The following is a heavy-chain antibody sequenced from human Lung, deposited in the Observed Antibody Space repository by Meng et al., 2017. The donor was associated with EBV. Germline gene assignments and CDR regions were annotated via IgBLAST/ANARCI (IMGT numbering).Heavy chain of an antibody. J-gene: IGHJ5*02. Sequence: QRQVQELGPGLVTPSGTLSLSWTGSGCSISSGYFCGWIRQPLGKGLEWIGTIFYTGNAYYSPTLKSRITLSADTSKSHFSLNLRSVTAADTAVYFCARHAEYGDYKSYFDPWGQGTLVTVSS. V-gene: IGHV4-39*01. CDR3: ARHAEYGDYKSYFDP. CDR1: GCSISSGYF. D-gene: IGHD4-17*01. CDR2: IFYTGNA.